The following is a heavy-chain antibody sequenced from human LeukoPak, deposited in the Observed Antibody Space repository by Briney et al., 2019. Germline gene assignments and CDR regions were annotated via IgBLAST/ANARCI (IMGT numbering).Heavy chain of an antibody. D-gene: IGHD6-13*01. CDR1: GYTFTSYD. CDR2: MNPNSGNT. J-gene: IGHJ5*02. CDR3: ARGLQQDGSSSWYDWFDP. V-gene: IGHV1-8*01. Sequence: ASVKVSCKASGYTFTSYDINWARQATGQGLEWMGWMNPNSGNTGYAQKFQGRVTMTRNTSISTAYMELSSLRSEDTAVYYCARGLQQDGSSSWYDWFDPWGQGTLVTVSS.